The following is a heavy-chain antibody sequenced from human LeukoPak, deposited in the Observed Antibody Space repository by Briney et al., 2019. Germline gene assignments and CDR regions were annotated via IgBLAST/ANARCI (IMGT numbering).Heavy chain of an antibody. CDR2: IIPIFGTA. CDR3: ARVGEYSTLNWFDP. J-gene: IGHJ5*02. V-gene: IGHV1-69*13. Sequence: SVKVSCKASGGTFSSYAISWVRQAPGQGLEWMGGIIPIFGTANYAQKFQGRVTITADESTSTAYMELRSLRSDDTAVYYCARVGEYSTLNWFDPWGQGTLVTVSS. D-gene: IGHD5-18*01. CDR1: GGTFSSYA.